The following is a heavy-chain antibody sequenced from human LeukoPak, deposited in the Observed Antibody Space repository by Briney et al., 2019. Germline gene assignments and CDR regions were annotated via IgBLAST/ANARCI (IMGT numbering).Heavy chain of an antibody. D-gene: IGHD6-13*01. CDR2: ISGSGGST. V-gene: IGHV3-23*01. CDR3: AKDQVGYSSSWFDP. Sequence: PGGSLRLSCAASGFTFSSYAMSWVRQAPGKGLEWVSAISGSGGSTYYADSVKGRFTISRDNSKNALYLQMNSLRAEDTAVYYCAKDQVGYSSSWFDPWGQGTLVTVSS. J-gene: IGHJ5*02. CDR1: GFTFSSYA.